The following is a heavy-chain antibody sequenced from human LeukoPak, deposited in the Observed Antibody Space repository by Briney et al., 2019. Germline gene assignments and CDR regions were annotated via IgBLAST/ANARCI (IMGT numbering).Heavy chain of an antibody. CDR2: ISAISTYI. CDR3: ARDRFINSYAEYFFDY. J-gene: IGHJ4*02. Sequence: PGGSLRLSCAASGFTFSSYSMSWVRQAPGEGLEWVSSISAISTYIYYADSVKGRFSISRDNAKNSLFLQMNSLRAEDTALYYCARDRFINSYAEYFFDYWGQGTLVTVSS. D-gene: IGHD5-18*01. V-gene: IGHV3-21*01. CDR1: GFTFSSYS.